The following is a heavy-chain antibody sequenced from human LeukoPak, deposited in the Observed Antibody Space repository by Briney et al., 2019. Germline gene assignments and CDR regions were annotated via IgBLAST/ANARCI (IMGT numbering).Heavy chain of an antibody. D-gene: IGHD6-6*01. CDR1: GYTFTGYY. V-gene: IGHV1-2*02. Sequence: GASVKVSCKASGYTFTGYYMHWVRQAPGQGLEWMGWINPNSGGTNYAQKFQGRVTMTRDTSISTAYMELSRLRSDDTAVYYCARSTLRLSSSSSSGYWGQGTLVTVSS. CDR3: ARSTLRLSSSSSSGY. J-gene: IGHJ4*02. CDR2: INPNSGGT.